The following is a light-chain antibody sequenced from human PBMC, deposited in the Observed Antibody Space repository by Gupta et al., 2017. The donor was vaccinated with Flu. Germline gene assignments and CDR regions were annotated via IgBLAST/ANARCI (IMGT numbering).Light chain of an antibody. CDR3: QQYGSSPPYT. V-gene: IGKV3-20*01. Sequence: IVLTQSPGPLSLSPGERATLSCRASQSVSSHYLAWYQQKPGQAPRLLIYGASTRATGIPDRFSGGGSGTDFTLTISRLEPEDFAVYYGQQYGSSPPYTFGQGPXLEIK. CDR1: QSVSSHY. J-gene: IGKJ2*01. CDR2: GAS.